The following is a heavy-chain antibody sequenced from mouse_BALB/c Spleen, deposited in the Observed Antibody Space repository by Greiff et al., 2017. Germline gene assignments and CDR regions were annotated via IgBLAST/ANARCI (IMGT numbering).Heavy chain of an antibody. CDR1: GFTFSSYT. CDR3: TRDQGYCFDY. CDR2: ISSGGSYT. D-gene: IGHD3-2*02. V-gene: IGHV5-6-4*01. Sequence: EVNLVESGGGLVKPGGSLKLSCAASGFTFSSYTMSWVRQTPEKRLEWVATISSGGSYTYYPDSVKGRFTISRDNAKNTLYLQMSSLKSEDTAMYYCTRDQGYCFDYWGQGTTLTVSS. J-gene: IGHJ2*01.